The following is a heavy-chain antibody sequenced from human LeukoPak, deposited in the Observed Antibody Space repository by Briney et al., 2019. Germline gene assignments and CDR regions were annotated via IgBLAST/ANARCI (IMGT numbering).Heavy chain of an antibody. CDR2: IYPGDSDS. Sequence: GESLKISCKGSGYNFSSYWIGWVRQMPGKGLEWMGIIYPGDSDSRYSPSFQGQVTISADKSISTAYLQWSSLKASDTAIYYCARLRISGSYYQGFGFWGQGTLVTVSS. CDR1: GYNFSSYW. D-gene: IGHD1-26*01. CDR3: ARLRISGSYYQGFGF. V-gene: IGHV5-51*01. J-gene: IGHJ4*02.